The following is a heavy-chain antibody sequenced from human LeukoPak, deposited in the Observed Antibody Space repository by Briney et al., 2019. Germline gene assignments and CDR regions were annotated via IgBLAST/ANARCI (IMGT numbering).Heavy chain of an antibody. CDR2: ISSSSSYI. V-gene: IGHV3-21*01. D-gene: IGHD6-19*01. J-gene: IGHJ5*02. CDR1: GFTFSTYT. CDR3: ARDPDRYSSGWYFDP. Sequence: GGSLRLSCAAPGFTFSTYTMNWVRQAPGKGLQWVSTISSSSSYIYYADSVKGRFTISRDNAKNSLYLQMNSPRAEDTAVYYCARDPDRYSSGWYFDPWGQGTLVTVSS.